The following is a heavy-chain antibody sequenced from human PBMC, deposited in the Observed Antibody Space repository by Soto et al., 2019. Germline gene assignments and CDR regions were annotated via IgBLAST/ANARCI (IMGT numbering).Heavy chain of an antibody. CDR1: GGTFSSYA. V-gene: IGHV1-69*12. CDR3: ARERGPDDWVDGMDV. CDR2: IIPIFGTA. D-gene: IGHD3-16*01. J-gene: IGHJ6*02. Sequence: QVQLVQSGAEVKKPGSSVKVSCKASGGTFSSYAISWVRQAPGQGLEWMGGIIPIFGTATYAQKFQGRITITADDSTSTGDMELSSLRSVDTAGYYCARERGPDDWVDGMDVWGQGTTVTVSS.